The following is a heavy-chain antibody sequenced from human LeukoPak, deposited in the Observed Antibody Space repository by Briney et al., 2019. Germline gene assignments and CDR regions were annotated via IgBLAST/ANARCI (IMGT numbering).Heavy chain of an antibody. CDR2: TYYSGST. J-gene: IGHJ4*02. Sequence: PSETLSLTCTVSDGSMSGYYWSWIRQPPGKGLEWIGYTYYSGSTNYNPSLKRRVTISEDRSMNQFSLKLSSVTAADTAVYYCARHKSDYGDCHALWGQGTLVTVSS. D-gene: IGHD4-17*01. CDR3: ARHKSDYGDCHAL. CDR1: DGSMSGYY. V-gene: IGHV4-59*08.